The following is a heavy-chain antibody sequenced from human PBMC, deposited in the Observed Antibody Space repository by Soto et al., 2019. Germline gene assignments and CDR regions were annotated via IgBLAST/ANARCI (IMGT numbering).Heavy chain of an antibody. CDR1: GGSFDGNY. V-gene: IGHV4-34*01. J-gene: IGHJ4*02. Sequence: NPSETLSLTCALYGGSFDGNYWSWIRQSPGKGLEWIGEIHHSGSTKYNPSLKSRVSLSVGTSTKQFSLKMTSMTAADRGVYYCARGVDSWSGYLFWGQGTPVTVSS. CDR2: IHHSGST. CDR3: ARGVDSWSGYLF. D-gene: IGHD3-3*01.